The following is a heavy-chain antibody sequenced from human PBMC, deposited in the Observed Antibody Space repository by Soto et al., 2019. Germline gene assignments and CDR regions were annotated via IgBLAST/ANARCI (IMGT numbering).Heavy chain of an antibody. CDR3: ATGRVYYGSEY. CDR1: GGSISSGGYC. Sequence: SETLSLTCAVYGGSISSGGYCCNWIRQPPGKGLEWIGYIYHSGSTNYNPSLTSRLTISLDTSKNQFSLRLTSVTAADTAVYYCATGRVYYGSEYWGRGTQVTVSS. J-gene: IGHJ4*02. V-gene: IGHV4-61*08. CDR2: IYHSGST. D-gene: IGHD3-10*01.